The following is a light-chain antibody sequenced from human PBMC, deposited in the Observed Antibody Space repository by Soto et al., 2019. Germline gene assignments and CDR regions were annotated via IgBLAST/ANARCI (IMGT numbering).Light chain of an antibody. Sequence: VLTQPPSTSGTPGQRVTIPCFGSSSNIGGNYVFWYQHLPGTAPKLLIYRNNQRPSGVPDRFSGSKSGTSASLAISGLRAEDEADYYCATWDASLSGNIIFGGGTQLTVL. CDR3: ATWDASLSGNII. CDR1: SSNIGGNY. CDR2: RNN. V-gene: IGLV1-47*01. J-gene: IGLJ7*01.